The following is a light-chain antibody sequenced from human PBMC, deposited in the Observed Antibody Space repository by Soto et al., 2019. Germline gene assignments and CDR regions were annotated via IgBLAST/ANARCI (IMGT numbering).Light chain of an antibody. Sequence: EMLQTQSPGTLTLSPGERATLSCRAIQSVSSTKLAWYQQKPGQAPRLLIYGASSRATGIPDRFSGSGSGTDFTLTISRLEPEDFAVYYCQHSSSSPLLTFGGGTKVDIK. CDR1: QSVSSTK. V-gene: IGKV3-20*01. CDR2: GAS. J-gene: IGKJ4*01. CDR3: QHSSSSPLLT.